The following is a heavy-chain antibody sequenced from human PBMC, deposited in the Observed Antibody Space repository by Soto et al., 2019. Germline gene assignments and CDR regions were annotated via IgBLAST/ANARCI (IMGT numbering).Heavy chain of an antibody. V-gene: IGHV1-69*01. D-gene: IGHD2-15*01. Sequence: QVQLVQSGAEVKKPGSSVKVSCKASGGTFSSYAISWVRQAPGQGLEWMGGIIPIFGTANYAQQFQGRVTMTADESTSTAYMELSSLRSEDTAVYYCARGCSGGSCYWGAFDYWGQGTLVTVSS. J-gene: IGHJ4*02. CDR1: GGTFSSYA. CDR2: IIPIFGTA. CDR3: ARGCSGGSCYWGAFDY.